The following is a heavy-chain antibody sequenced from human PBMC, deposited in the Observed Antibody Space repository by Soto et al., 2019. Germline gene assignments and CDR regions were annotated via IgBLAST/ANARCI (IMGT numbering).Heavy chain of an antibody. CDR3: ARDMDGGSVGLFDY. D-gene: IGHD1-26*01. CDR1: GITFSSYS. V-gene: IGHV3-30-3*01. J-gene: IGHJ4*02. Sequence: PGGSFRLSCAASGITFSSYSTQWVRQAPGKGLEWVAVISYDGSNKYYADSVKGRFTISRDNSKNTLYLQMNSLRAEDTAVYYCARDMDGGSVGLFDYWGQGTLVTVP. CDR2: ISYDGSNK.